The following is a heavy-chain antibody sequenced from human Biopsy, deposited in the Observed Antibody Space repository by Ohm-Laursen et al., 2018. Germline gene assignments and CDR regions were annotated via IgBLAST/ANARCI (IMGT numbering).Heavy chain of an antibody. V-gene: IGHV3-23*01. Sequence: SLRLSCSAPGFTFSSYAMNWVRQALGKGLEWVSAITVSADTTYYADSVRGRFTVSRDNSQNTLYLQMNSLRAEDTAIYYGAKGRVGNSGSLDIWGHGTMVTVSS. CDR2: ITVSADTT. D-gene: IGHD1-1*01. CDR1: GFTFSSYA. J-gene: IGHJ3*02. CDR3: AKGRVGNSGSLDI.